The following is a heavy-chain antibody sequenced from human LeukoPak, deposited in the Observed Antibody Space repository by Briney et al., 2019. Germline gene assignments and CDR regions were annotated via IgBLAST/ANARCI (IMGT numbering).Heavy chain of an antibody. CDR1: GFTFSGSA. V-gene: IGHV3-73*01. D-gene: IGHD5-12*01. CDR3: TRHVDVVATSKQHFDY. J-gene: IGHJ4*02. Sequence: GGSLRLSCAASGFTFSGSAMHWVRQASGKGLEWVGRIRSKANSYATAYAASVKGRFTISRDDSKNTAYLQMNSLKTEDTAVYYCTRHVDVVATSKQHFDYWGQGTLVTVSS. CDR2: IRSKANSYAT.